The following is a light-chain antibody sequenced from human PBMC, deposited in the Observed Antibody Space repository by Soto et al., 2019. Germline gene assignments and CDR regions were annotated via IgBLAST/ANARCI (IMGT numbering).Light chain of an antibody. Sequence: DIQMTQSPSTLSASVGDRVTITCRASQSISIWLAWYQQKPGKAPKLLIQKASTLESGAPSRFSGRGYGTEFTLTISSLQPDDFATYYCQQYNTYPCTFGQGTKLEIK. J-gene: IGKJ2*02. V-gene: IGKV1-5*03. CDR2: KAS. CDR1: QSISIW. CDR3: QQYNTYPCT.